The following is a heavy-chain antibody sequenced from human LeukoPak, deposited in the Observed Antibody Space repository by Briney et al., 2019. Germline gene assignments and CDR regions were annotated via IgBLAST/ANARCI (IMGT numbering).Heavy chain of an antibody. CDR2: IYTSGST. V-gene: IGHV4-4*07. CDR3: ARDRYGSGSYYKSWCDP. Sequence: SETLSLTCTVSGGSISSYYWSWIRQPPGKGLEWIGRIYTSGSTNYNPSLKSRVTMSVDTSKNQFSLRLSSVTAADTAVYYCARDRYGSGSYYKSWCDPWGQGTLVTVSS. CDR1: GGSISSYY. D-gene: IGHD3-10*01. J-gene: IGHJ5*02.